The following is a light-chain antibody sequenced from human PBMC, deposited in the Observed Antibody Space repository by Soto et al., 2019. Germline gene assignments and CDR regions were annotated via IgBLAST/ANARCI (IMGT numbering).Light chain of an antibody. Sequence: QSVLPQPASVSGSPGQSITISCTGTSSDVGGYNYLSWYQQHPGKAPRVMIYEVSNRPSGVSNRFSGSKSGNTASLTISGLQAEDEADYFCSSYTTSGTPVFGGGTKLTVL. CDR1: SSDVGGYNY. CDR3: SSYTTSGTPV. J-gene: IGLJ3*02. V-gene: IGLV2-14*01. CDR2: EVS.